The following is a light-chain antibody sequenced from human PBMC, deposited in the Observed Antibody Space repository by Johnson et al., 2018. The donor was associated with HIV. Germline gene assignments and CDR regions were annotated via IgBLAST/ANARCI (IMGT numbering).Light chain of an antibody. V-gene: IGLV1-51*01. CDR3: GTWDSSLSGYV. CDR1: SSNIGNNY. J-gene: IGLJ1*01. CDR2: DNS. Sequence: QSVLTQPPSVSAAPGQKVTISCSGSSSNIGNNYVSWYQHLPGTAPKLLVYDNSNRPSGIPHRFSPTKSRTSATLRITGLQTGDEADYYCGTWDSSLSGYVFGTGTKVTVL.